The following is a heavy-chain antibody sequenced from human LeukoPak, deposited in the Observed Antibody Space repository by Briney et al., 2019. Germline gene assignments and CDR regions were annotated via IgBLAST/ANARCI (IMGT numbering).Heavy chain of an antibody. CDR3: ARGGLGSAFDN. V-gene: IGHV3-23*01. CDR1: GFTFSSYA. CDR2: ISGSGGGT. Sequence: PGGSLRLSCAASGFTFSSYALSRVRQAPGKGLECVSAISGSGGGTYSADSLKGRFTISRDNSKNALYLQINSLRTDDTAVFYCARGGLGSAFDNWGQGTLVTVSS. D-gene: IGHD6-19*01. J-gene: IGHJ4*02.